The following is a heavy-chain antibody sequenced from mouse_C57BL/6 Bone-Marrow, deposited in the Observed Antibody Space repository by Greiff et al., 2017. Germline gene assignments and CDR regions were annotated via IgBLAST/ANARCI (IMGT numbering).Heavy chain of an antibody. Sequence: VQLQQPGAELVMPGASVKLSCKASGYTFTSYWMHWVKQRPGQGLEWIGEIDPSDSYTNYNQKFKGKSTLTVDKSSSTAYMQLSSLTSEDSAVYYCARREDYYYGSLWYFDVWGTGTTVTVSS. CDR3: ARREDYYYGSLWYFDV. D-gene: IGHD1-1*01. V-gene: IGHV1-69*01. CDR1: GYTFTSYW. CDR2: IDPSDSYT. J-gene: IGHJ1*03.